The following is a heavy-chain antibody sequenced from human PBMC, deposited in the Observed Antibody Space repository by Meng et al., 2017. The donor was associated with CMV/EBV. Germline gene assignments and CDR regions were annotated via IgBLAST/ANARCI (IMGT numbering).Heavy chain of an antibody. CDR1: GFPFSSYA. Sequence: LSLTCAASGFPFSSYAMHWVRQAPGKGLEWVAVISYDGSNKYYADSVKGRFTISRDNSKNTLYLQMNSLRAEDTAVYYCARDRGYDFWSGSTDYWGQGTLVTVSS. J-gene: IGHJ4*02. CDR3: ARDRGYDFWSGSTDY. V-gene: IGHV3-30-3*01. CDR2: ISYDGSNK. D-gene: IGHD3-3*01.